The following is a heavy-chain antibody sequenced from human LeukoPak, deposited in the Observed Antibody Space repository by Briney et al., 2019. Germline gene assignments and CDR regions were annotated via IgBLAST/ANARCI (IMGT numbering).Heavy chain of an antibody. J-gene: IGHJ4*02. D-gene: IGHD3-22*01. Sequence: GASVKVSCKASGGTFSSYAISWVRQAPGQGLEWMGRIIPIFGTANYAQKFQGRVTITTGESTSTAYMELSSLRSEDTAVYYCASTPYDSSGYLRPWGQGTLVTVSS. CDR2: IIPIFGTA. V-gene: IGHV1-69*05. CDR1: GGTFSSYA. CDR3: ASTPYDSSGYLRP.